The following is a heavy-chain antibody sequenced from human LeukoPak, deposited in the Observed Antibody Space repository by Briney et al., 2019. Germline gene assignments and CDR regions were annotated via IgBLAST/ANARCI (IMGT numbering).Heavy chain of an antibody. V-gene: IGHV3-33*08. CDR1: GFTVSSNY. J-gene: IGHJ3*02. Sequence: GGSLRLSCAASGFTVSSNYMSWVRQAPGKGLEWVAVIWYDGSNKYYADSVKGRFTISRDNSKNTLYLQMNSLRAEDTAVYYCARPYYDSSGYYYWGNAFDIWGQGTMVTVSS. CDR3: ARPYYDSSGYYYWGNAFDI. D-gene: IGHD3-22*01. CDR2: IWYDGSNK.